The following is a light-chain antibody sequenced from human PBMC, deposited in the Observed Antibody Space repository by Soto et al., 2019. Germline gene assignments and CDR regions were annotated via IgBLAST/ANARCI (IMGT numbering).Light chain of an antibody. J-gene: IGKJ1*01. CDR3: QQYYSTPPTWT. CDR1: QSVLYSSNNKNY. V-gene: IGKV4-1*01. Sequence: DIVMTQSQDSLAVSLGERATINCKSSQSVLYSSNNKNYLAWYQQKPGQPPKLLIYWASTPESGVPDRFSGSGSGTDFTLTISSLQAEDVAVYYCQQYYSTPPTWTFGQGTKVEIK. CDR2: WAS.